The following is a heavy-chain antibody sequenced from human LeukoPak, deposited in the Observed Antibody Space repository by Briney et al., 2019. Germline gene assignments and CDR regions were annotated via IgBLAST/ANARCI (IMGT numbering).Heavy chain of an antibody. CDR3: ARGRDSITGDQSDY. CDR1: GFTFRTYS. D-gene: IGHD1-20*01. V-gene: IGHV3-21*01. Sequence: GGSLRLSCAASGFTFRTYSMNWFRQAPGKGLEWFSSLSSSSTYMYYADSVKGRFTISRDNAKNSLYLQMNNLRAGDTAVYYCARGRDSITGDQSDYWGQGTLVTVSS. J-gene: IGHJ4*02. CDR2: LSSSSTYM.